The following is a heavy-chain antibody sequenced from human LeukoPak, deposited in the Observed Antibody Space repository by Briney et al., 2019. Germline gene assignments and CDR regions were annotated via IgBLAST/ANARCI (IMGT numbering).Heavy chain of an antibody. CDR3: ARDSQVAAAGIEGYYYYGMDV. J-gene: IGHJ6*02. CDR2: ISAYNGNK. V-gene: IGHV1-18*01. Sequence: ASVKVSCKASGYTFTSYGISWVRQAPGQGLEWMGWISAYNGNKNYAQKLQGRVTMTTDTSTSTAYMELRSLRSDDTAVYYCARDSQVAAAGIEGYYYYGMDVWGQGTTVTVSS. D-gene: IGHD6-13*01. CDR1: GYTFTSYG.